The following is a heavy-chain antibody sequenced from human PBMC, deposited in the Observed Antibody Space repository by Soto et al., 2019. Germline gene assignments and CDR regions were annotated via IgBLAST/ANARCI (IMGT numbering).Heavy chain of an antibody. CDR2: ITPGGGST. Sequence: QVHLVQSGAEVKKPGASVKVSCKTSGYPFSNYYIHWVRQAPGQGLEWMGIITPGGGSTAYSQKFQGRVNMTSDTSTNTVYMHLTSLRSDDTAVYFCARHLDSDHWGQGTQVTVSS. J-gene: IGHJ5*02. V-gene: IGHV1-46*01. D-gene: IGHD3-9*01. CDR1: GYPFSNYY. CDR3: ARHLDSDH.